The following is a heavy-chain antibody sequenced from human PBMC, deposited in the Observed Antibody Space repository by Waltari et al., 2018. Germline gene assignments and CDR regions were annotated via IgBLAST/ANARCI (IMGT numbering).Heavy chain of an antibody. J-gene: IGHJ3*02. V-gene: IGHV5-51*01. Sequence: EVQLVQSGAEVKKPGESLKISCTGSGYGFTSYWIGWVRQMPGKGLEWMGIIYPGDSDTRYSPSFQGQVTISADKSISTAYLQWSSLKASDTAMYYCARRSAAAGTDYEAFDIWGQGTMVTVSS. CDR3: ARRSAAAGTDYEAFDI. CDR1: GYGFTSYW. CDR2: IYPGDSDT. D-gene: IGHD6-13*01.